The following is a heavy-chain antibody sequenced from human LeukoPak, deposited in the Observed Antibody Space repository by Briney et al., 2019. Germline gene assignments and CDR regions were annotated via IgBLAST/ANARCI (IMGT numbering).Heavy chain of an antibody. CDR3: ARSDYFDY. J-gene: IGHJ4*02. CDR1: GFSFSSQW. V-gene: IGHV3-74*01. CDR2: INSAGSST. Sequence: GGSLRLSCAASGFSFSSQWMHWVRHAPGKGLVWVARINSAGSSTRYADSVKGRFTVSRDNANNTLYLQMNSLRAEDTAVYYCARSDYFDYWGQGTLVTVSS.